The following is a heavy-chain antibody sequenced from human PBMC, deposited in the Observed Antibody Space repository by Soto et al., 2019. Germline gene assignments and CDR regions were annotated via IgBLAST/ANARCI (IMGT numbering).Heavy chain of an antibody. CDR3: ARESRVGSGYYYYYGMDV. Sequence: TLSLTWTVAGGCISSGGYYWSWIRQHPGKGLEWIGYIYYSGSTYYNPSLKSRVTISVDTSKNQFSLKLISVTDADTAVYYCARESRVGSGYYYYYGMDVWGQGTTVTVSS. D-gene: IGHD2-15*01. J-gene: IGHJ6*02. V-gene: IGHV4-31*02. CDR2: IYYSGST. CDR1: GGCISSGGYY.